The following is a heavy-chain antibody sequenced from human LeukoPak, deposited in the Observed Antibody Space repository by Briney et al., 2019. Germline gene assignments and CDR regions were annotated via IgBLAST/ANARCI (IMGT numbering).Heavy chain of an antibody. D-gene: IGHD6-13*01. V-gene: IGHV3-21*01. J-gene: IGHJ6*02. Sequence: PGGSLRLSCAASGFTFSSYSVNWVRQAPGKGLEWVSSISSSSSYIYYADSVKGRFTISRDNAKNSLYLQMNSLRAEDTAVYYCARDMGSSSWLLNYYYYGMDVWGQGTTVTVSS. CDR3: ARDMGSSSWLLNYYYYGMDV. CDR1: GFTFSSYS. CDR2: ISSSSSYI.